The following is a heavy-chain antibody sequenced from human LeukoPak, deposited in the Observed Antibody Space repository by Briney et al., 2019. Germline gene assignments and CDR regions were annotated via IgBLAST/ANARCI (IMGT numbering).Heavy chain of an antibody. D-gene: IGHD1-26*01. CDR3: ARVGPPTTTAWFDP. CDR2: INTDGSST. J-gene: IGHJ5*02. V-gene: IGHV3-74*01. Sequence: SGGSLRLSCAASGFTFSSYWMHWVRQAPGKGLVWVSRINTDGSSTTYADSVKGRFTISRDNAKNTLYLQMNSLRAEDTAVYYCARVGPPTTTAWFDPWGQGTLVTVSS. CDR1: GFTFSSYW.